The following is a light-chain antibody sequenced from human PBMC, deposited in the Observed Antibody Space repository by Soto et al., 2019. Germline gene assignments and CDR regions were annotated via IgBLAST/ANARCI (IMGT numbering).Light chain of an antibody. CDR3: QHYDSWPLT. CDR2: GAS. Sequence: EIVMTQSPATLSVSPGERATLSCRASQSVRSNLAWYQQKPGQAPRLLIYGASTRATGVPTMFSGTGSGTEFTLTISSLQPEDFAVYYCQHYDSWPLTFGGGTKVESK. J-gene: IGKJ4*01. V-gene: IGKV3-15*01. CDR1: QSVRSN.